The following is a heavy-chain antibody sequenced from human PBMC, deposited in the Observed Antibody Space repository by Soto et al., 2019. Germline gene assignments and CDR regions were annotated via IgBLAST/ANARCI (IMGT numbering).Heavy chain of an antibody. CDR1: GYSFTSFG. Sequence: ASVKVSCKASGYSFTSFGISWVRQAPGQGLEWMGWISPYNGNTNHAQKFQGRLIMTTDRSTSTVHMALRSLRSDDAAVYYCATDRVVEAMDVWGQGTTVTVSS. CDR2: ISPYNGNT. J-gene: IGHJ6*02. CDR3: ATDRVVEAMDV. D-gene: IGHD2-15*01. V-gene: IGHV1-18*01.